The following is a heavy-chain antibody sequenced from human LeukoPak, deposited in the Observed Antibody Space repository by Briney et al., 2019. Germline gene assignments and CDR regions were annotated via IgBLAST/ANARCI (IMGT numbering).Heavy chain of an antibody. V-gene: IGHV3-53*04. CDR3: ARASTSSYYYDSSGYYPFDY. CDR1: GFTVSSNY. CDR2: IYSGGST. D-gene: IGHD3-22*01. J-gene: IGHJ4*02. Sequence: GGSLRLSCAASGFTVSSNYMSWVRQAPGKGLEMVSVIYSGGSTYYADSVKGRFTISRHNSKNTLYLQMNSLRAEDTAVYYCARASTSSYYYDSSGYYPFDYWGQGTLVTVSS.